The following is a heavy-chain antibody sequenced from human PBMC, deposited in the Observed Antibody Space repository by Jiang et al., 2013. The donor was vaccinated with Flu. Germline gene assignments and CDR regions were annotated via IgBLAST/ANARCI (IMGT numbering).Heavy chain of an antibody. V-gene: IGHV1-69*01. CDR1: GGTFSSYA. J-gene: IGHJ6*03. CDR3: ARDLTFGVVRNYYYYYYMDV. D-gene: IGHD3-3*01. Sequence: GSSVKVSCKASGGTFSSYAISWVRQAPGQGLEWMGGIIPIFGTANYAQKFQGRVTITADESTSTAYMELSSLRSEDTAVYYCARDLTFGVVRNYYYYYYMDVWGKGTTVTVSS. CDR2: IIPIFGTA.